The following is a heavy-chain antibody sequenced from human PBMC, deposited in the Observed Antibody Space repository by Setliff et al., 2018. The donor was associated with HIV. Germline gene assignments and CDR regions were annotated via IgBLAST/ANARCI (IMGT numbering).Heavy chain of an antibody. D-gene: IGHD1-1*01. CDR1: GGSLSDYY. CDR3: AQLGMVDDFDY. CDR2: IYYSGST. V-gene: IGHV4-59*01. Sequence: SETLSLTCAVYGGSLSDYYWSWIRQPPGKGLEWIGYIYYSGSTNYNPSLKSRVTISVDTSKNHFSLKLRSVTAADTAVYYCAQLGMVDDFDYWGQGTLVTVSS. J-gene: IGHJ4*02.